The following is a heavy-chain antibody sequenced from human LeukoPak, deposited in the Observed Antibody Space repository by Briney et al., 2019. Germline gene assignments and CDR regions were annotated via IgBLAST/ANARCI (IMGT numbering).Heavy chain of an antibody. CDR2: ISYAGSP. CDR1: GVSISSSGSY. CDR3: ARAGYCSGGSCYAPYYGMDV. Sequence: SETLSLTCTVSGVSISSSGSYWAWIRQPPGKGLDWIGTISYAGSPNYNPSLNSRVTMSSDTSSNQFSLRLSSVTAADTAVYYCARAGYCSGGSCYAPYYGMDVWGQGTTVTVSS. V-gene: IGHV4-39*07. J-gene: IGHJ6*02. D-gene: IGHD2-15*01.